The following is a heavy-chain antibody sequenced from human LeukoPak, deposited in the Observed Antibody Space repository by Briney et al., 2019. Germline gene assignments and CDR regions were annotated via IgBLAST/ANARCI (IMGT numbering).Heavy chain of an antibody. V-gene: IGHV3-74*01. D-gene: IGHD2/OR15-2a*01. J-gene: IGHJ4*02. CDR2: ITGDGSST. CDR1: GFTFSNYF. Sequence: PGGSLRLSCTASGFTFSNYFMHWVRQVPGERPVWVSRITGDGSSTSYADSVKGRFTISRDNAKNTLYLQMNSLRAEDTALYYCVRLYAYWGQGTLVTVSS. CDR3: VRLYAY.